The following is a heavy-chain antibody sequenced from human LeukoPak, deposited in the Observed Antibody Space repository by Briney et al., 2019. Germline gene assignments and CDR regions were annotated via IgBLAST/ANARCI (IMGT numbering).Heavy chain of an antibody. J-gene: IGHJ3*02. D-gene: IGHD5-18*01. V-gene: IGHV3-64D*09. Sequence: GGSLRLSCSGSGFTFSNYVMHWVRQAPGKGLEYVSTISSNGGSTYYADSVKGRFTISRDNSKNTLHLQMSSLRAEDTAVYYCVKGVDTAMYDAFDIWGQGTMVTVSS. CDR1: GFTFSNYV. CDR3: VKGVDTAMYDAFDI. CDR2: ISSNGGST.